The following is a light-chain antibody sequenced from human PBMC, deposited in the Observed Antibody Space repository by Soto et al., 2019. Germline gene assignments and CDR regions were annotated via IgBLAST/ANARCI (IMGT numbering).Light chain of an antibody. CDR3: QQYNSYVYT. V-gene: IGKV1-5*01. CDR1: QSISSW. Sequence: DIPMTQSPSTLSASVGDRVTITCRASQSISSWLAWYQQKPGKAPKLLIYDASSLESGVPSRFSGSGSVTKFTLTISSLQPDDFATYYCQQYNSYVYTFGQGTKVEIK. J-gene: IGKJ2*01. CDR2: DAS.